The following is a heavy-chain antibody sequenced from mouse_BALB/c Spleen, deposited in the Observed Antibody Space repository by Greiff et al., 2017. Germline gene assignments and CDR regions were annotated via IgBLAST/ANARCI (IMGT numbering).Heavy chain of an antibody. CDR2: ISYSGST. V-gene: IGHV3-2*02. J-gene: IGHJ3*01. CDR3: ARVGGNYEFAY. CDR1: GYSITSDYA. Sequence: EVKLQESGPGLVKPSQSLSLTCTVTGYSITSDYAWNWIRQFPGNKLEWMGYISYSGSTSYNPSLKSRISITRDTSKNQFFLQLNSVTTEDTATYYCARVGGNYEFAYWGQGTLVTVSA. D-gene: IGHD2-1*01.